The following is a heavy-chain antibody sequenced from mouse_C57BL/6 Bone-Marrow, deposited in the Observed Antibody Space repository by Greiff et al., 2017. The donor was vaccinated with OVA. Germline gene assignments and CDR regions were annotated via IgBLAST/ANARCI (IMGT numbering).Heavy chain of an antibody. CDR3: ARGDDGTFAY. Sequence: EVQGVESGGDLVKPGGSLKLSCAASGFTFSSYDMSWVRQTPDKRLEWVATISSGGSYTYYPDSVKGRFTLSRDNAKNTLYLQMSSLKSEDTAMYYCARGDDGTFAYWGQGTLVTVSA. V-gene: IGHV5-6*01. CDR2: ISSGGSYT. J-gene: IGHJ3*01. CDR1: GFTFSSYD.